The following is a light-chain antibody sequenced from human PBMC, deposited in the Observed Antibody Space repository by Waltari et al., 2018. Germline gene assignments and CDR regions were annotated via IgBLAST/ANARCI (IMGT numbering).Light chain of an antibody. J-gene: IGKJ1*01. CDR3: QKYGTRPAT. CDR2: DAA. V-gene: IGKV3-20*01. CDR1: QSVGRT. Sequence: CRASQSVGRTLAWYQQRPGQAPRRRIYDAASRATGIPDRFSGSGSGTDFSLTISRLEPEDFAVYYCQKYGTRPATFGQGTKVEVK.